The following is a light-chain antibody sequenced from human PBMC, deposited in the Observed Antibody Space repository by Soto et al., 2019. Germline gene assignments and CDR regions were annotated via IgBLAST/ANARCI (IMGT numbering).Light chain of an antibody. V-gene: IGKV3-20*01. J-gene: IGKJ1*01. CDR2: GAS. Sequence: EIVLTQSPGTLSLSPGERATLSCRASQSVSSSYLAWYQHKPGQAPRLLIYGASTRATGVPGRFSGSGSGTDFTLTISSLQPEDVATYYCQKYNSAPWTFGQGTKV. CDR3: QKYNSAPWT. CDR1: QSVSSSY.